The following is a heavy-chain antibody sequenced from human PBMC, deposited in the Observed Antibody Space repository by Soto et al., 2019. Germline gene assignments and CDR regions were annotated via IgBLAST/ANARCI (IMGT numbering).Heavy chain of an antibody. CDR3: ARHTTYYYDSSGYYPFDY. CDR2: IYYSGST. CDR1: GGSISSSSYY. J-gene: IGHJ4*02. V-gene: IGHV4-39*01. D-gene: IGHD3-22*01. Sequence: SETLSLTCTVSGGSISSSSYYWGWIRQPPGKGLEWIGSIYYSGSTYYNPSLKSRVTISVDTSKNQFSLKLSSVTAADTAVYYCARHTTYYYDSSGYYPFDYWGQGTLVTVPQ.